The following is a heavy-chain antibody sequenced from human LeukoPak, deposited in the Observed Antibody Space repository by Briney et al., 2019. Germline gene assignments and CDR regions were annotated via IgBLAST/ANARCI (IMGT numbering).Heavy chain of an antibody. V-gene: IGHV3-23*01. J-gene: IGHJ4*02. Sequence: GGSLRLSCAASGFTFSSYAMSWVRQAPGKGLEWVSAISGSGGSTYYADSVKGRFTISGDNSKNTLYLQMNSLRAEDTAVYYCAKVLQTYYYDSSGYSRGPLDYWGQGTLVTVSS. CDR3: AKVLQTYYYDSSGYSRGPLDY. CDR1: GFTFSSYA. D-gene: IGHD3-22*01. CDR2: ISGSGGST.